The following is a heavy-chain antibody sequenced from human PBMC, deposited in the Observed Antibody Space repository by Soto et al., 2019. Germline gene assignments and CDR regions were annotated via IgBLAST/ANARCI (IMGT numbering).Heavy chain of an antibody. CDR2: ISAYNGNT. Sequence: QVQLGQSGAEVKKPGASVKVSCKASGYTFTSYGISWVRQAPGQGLEWMGWISAYNGNTNYAQKLQGRVTMTTDTSTSTAYMELRSLRSDDTAVYYCARVSRGWRSLTFFHFDYWGQGTLVTVSS. D-gene: IGHD3-3*02. J-gene: IGHJ4*02. CDR1: GYTFTSYG. V-gene: IGHV1-18*01. CDR3: ARVSRGWRSLTFFHFDY.